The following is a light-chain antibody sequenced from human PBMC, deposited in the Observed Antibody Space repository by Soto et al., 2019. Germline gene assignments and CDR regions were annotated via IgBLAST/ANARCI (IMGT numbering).Light chain of an antibody. CDR2: SNT. J-gene: IGLJ7*01. Sequence: QAVLTQPPSASGTPGQRVTISGSGSSSNIGSNTVTWYQQLPGTAPKLLIYSNTQRPSGVPDRFSGSKSGTSASLAISGLQSEDEADYYCASWDDSLNGPVFGGGTQLTVL. V-gene: IGLV1-44*01. CDR3: ASWDDSLNGPV. CDR1: SSNIGSNT.